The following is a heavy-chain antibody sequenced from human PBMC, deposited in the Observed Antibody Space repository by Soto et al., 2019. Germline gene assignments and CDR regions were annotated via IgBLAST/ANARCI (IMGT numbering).Heavy chain of an antibody. CDR3: ARERRLQFSTDDGFDV. Sequence: GGSLRLSCGASGFDFSTYEMNWVRQTPGKGLEWLSYISSSGNTIKYADSVRGRFTISRDNAKNSLDLQMNSLRVEDTALYYCARERRLQFSTDDGFDVWGQGTMVTVSS. D-gene: IGHD2-15*01. CDR1: GFDFSTYE. J-gene: IGHJ3*01. CDR2: ISSSGNTI. V-gene: IGHV3-48*03.